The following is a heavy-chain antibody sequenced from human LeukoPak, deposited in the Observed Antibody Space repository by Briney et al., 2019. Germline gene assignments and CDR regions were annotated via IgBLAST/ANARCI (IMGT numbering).Heavy chain of an antibody. D-gene: IGHD6-19*01. Sequence: GGSLRLSCAASGFTFSIYAMNWVRQAPGKGLEWVAVISYDGSNKYYADSVKGRFTISRDNSKNTVCVKMDSQRTEDTAVYYCANELSYSSGWFWGQGTLVTVSS. CDR3: ANELSYSSGWF. V-gene: IGHV3-30*18. CDR1: GFTFSIYA. CDR2: ISYDGSNK. J-gene: IGHJ4*02.